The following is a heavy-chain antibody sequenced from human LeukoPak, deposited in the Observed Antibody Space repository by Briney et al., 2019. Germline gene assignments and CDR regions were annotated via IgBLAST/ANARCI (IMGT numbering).Heavy chain of an antibody. Sequence: ASVKVSCKASGYTFTGYHMHWVRQAPGQGLEWMGRINPNSGDTNYAQKFQGRVTMTRDTSISTAYMELSRLRSDDTAVYYCARDYCSSTSCLFDCRGQGPLVTVSS. D-gene: IGHD2-2*01. CDR1: GYTFTGYH. CDR3: ARDYCSSTSCLFDC. J-gene: IGHJ4*02. V-gene: IGHV1-2*06. CDR2: INPNSGDT.